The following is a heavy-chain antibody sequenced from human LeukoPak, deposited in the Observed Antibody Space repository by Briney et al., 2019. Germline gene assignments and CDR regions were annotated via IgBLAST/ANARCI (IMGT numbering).Heavy chain of an antibody. D-gene: IGHD1-14*01. CDR1: GFIFSNYD. CDR3: ATRPPVPRSPGPLDY. CDR2: ISFDGNKK. V-gene: IGHV3-30*03. J-gene: IGHJ4*02. Sequence: PGRSLRLSCAASGFIFSNYDMHWVRQAPGKGLEWVTFISFDGNKKYYADSVKGRFTISRDNSKSTVYLQMDSLRVEDAAVYYCATRPPVPRSPGPLDYWGRGTLVTVSS.